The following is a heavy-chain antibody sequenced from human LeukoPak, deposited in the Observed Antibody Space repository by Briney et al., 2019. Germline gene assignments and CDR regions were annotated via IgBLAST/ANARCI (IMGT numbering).Heavy chain of an antibody. CDR1: GGSFSGYY. Sequence: SETLSLACAVYGGSFSGYYWSWIRQPPGKGLEWIGEINHSGSTNYNPSLKSRVTISVDTSKNQFSLKLSSVTAADTAVYYCARTGYSNYLDYWGQGTLVTVSS. D-gene: IGHD4-11*01. J-gene: IGHJ4*02. CDR3: ARTGYSNYLDY. V-gene: IGHV4-34*01. CDR2: INHSGST.